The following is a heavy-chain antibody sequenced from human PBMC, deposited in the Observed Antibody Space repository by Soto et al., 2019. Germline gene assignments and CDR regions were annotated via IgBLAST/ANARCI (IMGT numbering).Heavy chain of an antibody. Sequence: SVKVSCKASGGTFSSYAISWVRQAPGQGLEWMGGIIPIFGTANYAQRFQGRVTITADESTSTAYMELSSLRSEDTAVYYCARSGYSYGYVGYYFDYWGQGTLVTVSS. CDR3: ARSGYSYGYVGYYFDY. CDR2: IIPIFGTA. D-gene: IGHD5-18*01. V-gene: IGHV1-69*13. J-gene: IGHJ4*02. CDR1: GGTFSSYA.